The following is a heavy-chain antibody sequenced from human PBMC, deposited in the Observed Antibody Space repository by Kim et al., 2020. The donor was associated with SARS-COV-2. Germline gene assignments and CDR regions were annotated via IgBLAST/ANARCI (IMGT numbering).Heavy chain of an antibody. D-gene: IGHD6-19*01. V-gene: IGHV3-23*01. J-gene: IGHJ6*02. Sequence: GRVTISRDNSKNTLYLQMNSLRAEDTAVYYCAPKGGYSSGWYSIYYYGMDVWGQGTTVTVSS. CDR3: APKGGYSSGWYSIYYYGMDV.